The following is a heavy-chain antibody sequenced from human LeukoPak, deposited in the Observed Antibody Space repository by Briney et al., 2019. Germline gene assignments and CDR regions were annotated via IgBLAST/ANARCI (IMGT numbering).Heavy chain of an antibody. Sequence: GGSLRLSCAASGFTFSSYGMHWVRQAPGKGLEWVAVISYDGSNKYYADSVKGRFTISRDNSKNTLYLQMNSLRAEDTAVYYCARKPLLWLGESAESSPLPDYWGQGTLVTVSS. CDR3: ARKPLLWLGESAESSPLPDY. V-gene: IGHV3-30*03. J-gene: IGHJ4*02. CDR1: GFTFSSYG. CDR2: ISYDGSNK. D-gene: IGHD3-10*01.